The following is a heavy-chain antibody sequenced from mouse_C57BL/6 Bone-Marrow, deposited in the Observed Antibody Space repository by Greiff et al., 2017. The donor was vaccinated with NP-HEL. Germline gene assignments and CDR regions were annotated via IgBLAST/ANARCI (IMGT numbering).Heavy chain of an antibody. V-gene: IGHV1-4*01. CDR2: INPSSGYT. CDR1: GYTFTSYT. Sequence: VQLQQSGAELARPGASVKMSCKASGYTFTSYTMHWVKQRPGQGLEWIGYINPSSGYTKYNQKFKDKATLTADKSSSTAYMQLSSLTSEDSAVYYCARPSYGSYYFDYWGQGTTLTVSS. D-gene: IGHD1-1*01. CDR3: ARPSYGSYYFDY. J-gene: IGHJ2*01.